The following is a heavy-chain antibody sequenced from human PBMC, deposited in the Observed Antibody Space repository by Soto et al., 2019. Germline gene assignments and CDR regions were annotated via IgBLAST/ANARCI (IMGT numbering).Heavy chain of an antibody. J-gene: IGHJ4*02. V-gene: IGHV4-4*02. Sequence: QVQLQGSGPGLVKPSGTLSLTCTVSGDSVSSNNWWNWVRQSPGKGLDWIGETHPTGNSNYHPSLRCRVTISVDTSTNQFYLILTSVTAADTAVYFCARVRAGCSRTSCFLEDWGRGTLVTVSS. CDR1: GDSVSSNNW. D-gene: IGHD2-2*01. CDR3: ARVRAGCSRTSCFLED. CDR2: THPTGNS.